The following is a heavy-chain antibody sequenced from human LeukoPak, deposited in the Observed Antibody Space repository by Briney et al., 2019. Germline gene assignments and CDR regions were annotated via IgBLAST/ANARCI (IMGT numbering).Heavy chain of an antibody. J-gene: IGHJ4*02. V-gene: IGHV1-69*06. CDR1: GGTFSSYA. CDR3: ARDPDYYGSGSFDY. CDR2: IIPIFGTA. D-gene: IGHD3-10*01. Sequence: GASVKVSCKASGGTFSSYAISWVRQAPGQGLEWMGGIIPIFGTANYAQKFQGRVTITADKSTSTAYMELSSLRSEDTAVYYCARDPDYYGSGSFDYWGQGTLVTVSS.